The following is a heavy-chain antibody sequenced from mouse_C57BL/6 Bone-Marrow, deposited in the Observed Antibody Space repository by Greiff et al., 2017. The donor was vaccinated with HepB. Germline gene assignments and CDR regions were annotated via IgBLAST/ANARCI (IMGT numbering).Heavy chain of an antibody. D-gene: IGHD2-5*01. Sequence: EVKLQESGPGLVKPSQSLSLTCSVTGYSITSGYYWNWIRQFPGNKLEWMGYISYDGSNNYNPSLKNRISITRDTSKNQFFLKLNSVTTEDTATYYCASETYYSNYVYFDYWGQGTTLTVSS. J-gene: IGHJ2*01. V-gene: IGHV3-6*01. CDR3: ASETYYSNYVYFDY. CDR2: ISYDGSN. CDR1: GYSITSGYY.